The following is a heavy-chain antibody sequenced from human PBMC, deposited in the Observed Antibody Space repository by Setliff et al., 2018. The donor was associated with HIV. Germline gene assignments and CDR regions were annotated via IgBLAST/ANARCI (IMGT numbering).Heavy chain of an antibody. D-gene: IGHD1-26*01. CDR2: IDPSGGST. V-gene: IGHV1-46*01. J-gene: IGHJ4*02. CDR1: GYTVTRYS. CDR3: ARDATRGGDFDF. Sequence: ASVKVSCKASGYTVTRYSMHWVRQAPGQGLEWMGIIDPSGGSTNYAQKFRGRVTMTRDTFTSTVYMELSSLRSEDTAVYYCARDATRGGDFDFWGQGTLVTVSS.